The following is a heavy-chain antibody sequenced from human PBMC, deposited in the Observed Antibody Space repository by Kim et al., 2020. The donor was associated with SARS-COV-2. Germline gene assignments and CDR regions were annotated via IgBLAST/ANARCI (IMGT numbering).Heavy chain of an antibody. J-gene: IGHJ6*02. CDR2: IIPIFGTA. CDR3: ARVLAEQQLILGGYYGMDV. D-gene: IGHD6-13*01. Sequence: SVKVSCKASGGTFSSYAISWVRQAPGQGLEWMGGIIPIFGTANYAQKFQGRVTITADESTSTAYMELSSLRSEDTAVYYCARVLAEQQLILGGYYGMDVWGQGTTVTVSS. V-gene: IGHV1-69*13. CDR1: GGTFSSYA.